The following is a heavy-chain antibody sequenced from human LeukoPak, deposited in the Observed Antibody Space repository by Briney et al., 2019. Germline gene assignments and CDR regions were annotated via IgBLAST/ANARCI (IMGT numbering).Heavy chain of an antibody. J-gene: IGHJ3*02. CDR2: IYSGGST. CDR1: GFTVSSNY. D-gene: IGHD4-23*01. V-gene: IGHV3-53*04. CDR3: ARDLRGGGIDAFDI. Sequence: PGGSLSLSCAASGFTVSSNYMTWVRPAPGKGLEWVSVIYSGGSTYYADSVKGRFTISRHNSKNTLYLQMDSLRPEDTAVYYCARDLRGGGIDAFDIWGQGTMVTVSS.